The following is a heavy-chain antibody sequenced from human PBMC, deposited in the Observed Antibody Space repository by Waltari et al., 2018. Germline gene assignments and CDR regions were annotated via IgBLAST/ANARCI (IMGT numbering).Heavy chain of an antibody. Sequence: QVQLVESGGGVVQPGRSLRLSCAASGFTFSSYAMHWVRQAPGKGLEWVAVISYDGSNKYYADSVKGRFTISRDNSKNTLYLQMNSLRAEDTAVYYCARDWGVEYYYGSGRAGAFDIWGQGTMVTVSS. J-gene: IGHJ3*02. CDR3: ARDWGVEYYYGSGRAGAFDI. D-gene: IGHD3-10*01. V-gene: IGHV3-30-3*01. CDR1: GFTFSSYA. CDR2: ISYDGSNK.